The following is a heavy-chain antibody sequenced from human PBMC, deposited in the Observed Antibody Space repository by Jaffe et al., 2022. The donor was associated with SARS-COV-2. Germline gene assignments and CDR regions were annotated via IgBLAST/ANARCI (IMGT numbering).Heavy chain of an antibody. J-gene: IGHJ5*02. CDR2: IYYSGST. CDR1: GGSISSSSYY. D-gene: IGHD6-13*01. CDR3: ARHAAAGTWGGGNWFDP. V-gene: IGHV4-39*01. Sequence: QLQLQESGPGLVKPSETLSLTCTVSGGSISSSSYYWGWIRQPPGKGLEWIGSIYYSGSTYYNPSLKSRVTISVDTSKNQFSLKLSSVTAADTAVYYCARHAAAGTWGGGNWFDPWGQGTLVTVSS.